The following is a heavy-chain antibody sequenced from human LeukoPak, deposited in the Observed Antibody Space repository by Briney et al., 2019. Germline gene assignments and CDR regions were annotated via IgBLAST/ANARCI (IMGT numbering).Heavy chain of an antibody. CDR3: ARGHYDFWSGYPDI. J-gene: IGHJ3*02. Sequence: GGSLRLSCAASGFTFSSYSMNWVRQAPGKGLEWVSSISSSSSYIYYADSVKGRFTISRDNAKNSLYLQMNSLRAEDTAVYYCARGHYDFWSGYPDIWGQGTMVTVSS. V-gene: IGHV3-21*01. CDR2: ISSSSSYI. CDR1: GFTFSSYS. D-gene: IGHD3-3*01.